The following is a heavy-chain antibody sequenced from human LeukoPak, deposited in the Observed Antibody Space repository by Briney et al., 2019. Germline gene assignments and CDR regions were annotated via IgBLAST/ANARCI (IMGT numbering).Heavy chain of an antibody. D-gene: IGHD4-23*01. V-gene: IGHV4-59*01. CDR1: GGSISSYY. CDR2: IYYSGST. J-gene: IGHJ4*02. CDR3: ARSPTNYGGNAVNYFDY. Sequence: PSETLSLTCTVSGGSISSYYWSWIRQPPGKGLEWIGYIYYSGSTNYNPSLKSRVTISVDTSKNQFSLKLSSVTAADTAVYYCARSPTNYGGNAVNYFDYWGQGTLVTVSS.